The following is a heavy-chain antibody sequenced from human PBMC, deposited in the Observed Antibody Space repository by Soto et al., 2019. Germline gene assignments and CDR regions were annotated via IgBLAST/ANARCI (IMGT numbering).Heavy chain of an antibody. Sequence: GGSLRLSCAASGFTFSTYAMSWVRQAPGKGLEWVSAISRDGYDIYYAESVKGRFTISRDNSKHMLFLQMNSLRTEDTAVYYCAHPRGYGVFDAYDIWGQGAMVTVSS. D-gene: IGHD4-17*01. CDR1: GFTFSTYA. V-gene: IGHV3-23*01. CDR2: ISRDGYDI. J-gene: IGHJ3*02. CDR3: AHPRGYGVFDAYDI.